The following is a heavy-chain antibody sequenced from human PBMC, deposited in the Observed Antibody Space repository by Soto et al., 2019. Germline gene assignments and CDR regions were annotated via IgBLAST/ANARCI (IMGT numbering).Heavy chain of an antibody. CDR1: GASITTSLIY. CDR3: VRHHDTAMAYYNYYGMDV. D-gene: IGHD5-18*01. Sequence: QLQLQESGPGLVKPSETLSLTCSVSGASITTSLIYWGWVRQSPGKSLEWNGSMYFSGTTYYNPSLKGRVTISGDTSKNQFSLKVTSVTAADTAIYYCVRHHDTAMAYYNYYGMDVWGQGTTVTVSS. V-gene: IGHV4-39*01. J-gene: IGHJ6*01. CDR2: MYFSGTT.